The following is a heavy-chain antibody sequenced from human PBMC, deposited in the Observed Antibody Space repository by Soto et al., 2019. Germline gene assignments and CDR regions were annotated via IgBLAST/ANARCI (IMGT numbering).Heavy chain of an antibody. CDR3: ARGLGIATGHDY. D-gene: IGHD6-13*01. CDR1: GYTFSDYG. CDR2: ISGYNGNT. Sequence: QVQLVQSGAEVKKPGASVKVSCKASGYTFSDYGIGWVRQAPGQGLEWMGWISGYNGNTNYAQKIQGRGTMTSDTSTSTARMELRSLRSDDTAVYYCARGLGIATGHDYWGQGTLVTVSS. V-gene: IGHV1-18*01. J-gene: IGHJ4*02.